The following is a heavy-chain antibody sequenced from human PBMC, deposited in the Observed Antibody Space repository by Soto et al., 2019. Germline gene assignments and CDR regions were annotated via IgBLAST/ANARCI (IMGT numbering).Heavy chain of an antibody. V-gene: IGHV5-51*01. J-gene: IGHJ3*01. CDR3: ALVPSSVYRFDAFDL. CDR1: GYSFTSYW. D-gene: IGHD3-16*02. Sequence: GESLKISCKGSGYSFTSYWIGWVRQMPGKGLEWMGIMYPGDSDTRYSTSFQGQVTIAADKCISTAYLQWSSLKASDTAMYYCALVPSSVYRFDAFDLWGQGTMVTVSS. CDR2: MYPGDSDT.